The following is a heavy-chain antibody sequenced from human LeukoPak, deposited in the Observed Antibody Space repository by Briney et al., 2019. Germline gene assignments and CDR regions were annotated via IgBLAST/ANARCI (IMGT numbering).Heavy chain of an antibody. D-gene: IGHD3-10*01. Sequence: GGSLRLSCAASGFTFSSYAMSWVRQAPGKGLEWVSAISGSGGSTYYADSVKGRFTISRDNSKNTLYLQMNSLRAGDTAVYYCAKDPSGYYGSGGYYSPSYFDYWGQGTLVTVSS. CDR1: GFTFSSYA. CDR2: ISGSGGST. CDR3: AKDPSGYYGSGGYYSPSYFDY. V-gene: IGHV3-23*01. J-gene: IGHJ4*02.